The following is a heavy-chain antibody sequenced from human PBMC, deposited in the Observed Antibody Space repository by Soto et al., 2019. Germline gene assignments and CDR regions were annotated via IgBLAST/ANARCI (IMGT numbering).Heavy chain of an antibody. V-gene: IGHV3-30-3*01. D-gene: IGHD2-15*01. CDR1: GFTFSGHA. CDR2: ISNDGTYR. Sequence: QVQLVESGGGVVQPGTSLRLSCAASGFTFSGHAMHWVRQAPGKGLDWVAAISNDGTYRVYADSVKDRFTMSRDNSKNTVHLQMDSLRVAATAVYKCGRDVVVGSTRGTIDYWGQGTQVTFSS. J-gene: IGHJ4*02. CDR3: GRDVVVGSTRGTIDY.